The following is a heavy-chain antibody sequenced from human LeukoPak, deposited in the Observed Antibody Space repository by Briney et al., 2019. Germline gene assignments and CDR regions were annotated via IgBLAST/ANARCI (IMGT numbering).Heavy chain of an antibody. J-gene: IGHJ4*02. CDR2: FHYSGTT. CDR3: VSGDKYGYPDY. CDR1: GGSIKNHY. D-gene: IGHD5-18*01. V-gene: IGHV4-59*11. Sequence: SETLSLTCTVSGGSIKNHYLSWIRQPPGKGLEWIGYFHYSGTTSYNPSLKSRATISGDTSKNQFSLRLSSVTAADTAVYYCVSGDKYGYPDYWGQGTLVTVSS.